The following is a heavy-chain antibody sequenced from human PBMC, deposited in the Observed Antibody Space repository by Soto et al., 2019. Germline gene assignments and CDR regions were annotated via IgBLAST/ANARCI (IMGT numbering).Heavy chain of an antibody. CDR1: GSTLTTNA. CDR2: ISGDDCSG. D-gene: IGHD6-19*01. Sequence: EVSLRLPCVAAGSTLTTNAMDRLQQAPGKGLEWVSFISGDDCSGNYADSVKGRFTIARHNSKNTLYLQMNSLRAEDTAIYYCVKEASGWKSRGSFDLWHRVTMVTVSS. CDR3: VKEASGWKSRGSFDL. J-gene: IGHJ3*01. V-gene: IGHV3-23*01.